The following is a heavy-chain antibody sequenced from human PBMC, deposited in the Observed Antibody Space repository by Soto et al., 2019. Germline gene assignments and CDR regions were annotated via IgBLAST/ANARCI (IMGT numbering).Heavy chain of an antibody. Sequence: GSSVKVSCKASGYTFTSYGISWVRQAPGQGLEWMGWISAYNGNTNYAQKLQGRVTMTTDTSTSTAYMEMRSLRSDDTAVYYCARDVVVPAANYYYYGMDVWGQGTTVTVCS. CDR2: ISAYNGNT. V-gene: IGHV1-18*01. J-gene: IGHJ6*02. CDR1: GYTFTSYG. D-gene: IGHD2-2*01. CDR3: ARDVVVPAANYYYYGMDV.